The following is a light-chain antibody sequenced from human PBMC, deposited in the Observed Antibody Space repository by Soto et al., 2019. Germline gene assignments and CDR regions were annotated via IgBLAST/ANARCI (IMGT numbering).Light chain of an antibody. CDR3: QQRSNWRYT. CDR2: DAS. CDR1: QSVSSY. J-gene: IGKJ2*01. V-gene: IGKV3-11*01. Sequence: EIVLTQSPATLSLSPRERATLSCRASQSVSSYLAWYQQKPGQAPRLLIYDASNRATGIPARFSGSGSGTDFTLTISSLEPEDFAVYYCQQRSNWRYTFGQGTKLEIK.